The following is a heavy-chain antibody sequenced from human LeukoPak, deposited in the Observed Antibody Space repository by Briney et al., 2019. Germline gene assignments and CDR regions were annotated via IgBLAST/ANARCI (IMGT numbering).Heavy chain of an antibody. J-gene: IGHJ6*03. CDR3: AKNYGSGSSVKYYYYMDV. CDR2: ISASGGST. Sequence: GGSLRLSCAASGFTFSSYGMSWVRQAPKKGLEWVSVISASGGSTNYADSVKGRFTISRDNSKNTLYLQMNSLRAEDSAVYYCAKNYGSGSSVKYYYYMDVWGKGTKVTVSS. D-gene: IGHD3-10*01. CDR1: GFTFSSYG. V-gene: IGHV3-23*01.